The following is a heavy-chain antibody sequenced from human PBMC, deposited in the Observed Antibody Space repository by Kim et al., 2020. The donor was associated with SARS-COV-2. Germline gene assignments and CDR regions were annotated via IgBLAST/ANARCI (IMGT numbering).Heavy chain of an antibody. CDR3: ARIGGLRLGELSNKGDY. V-gene: IGHV4-34*01. D-gene: IGHD3-16*02. J-gene: IGHJ4*02. CDR2: INHSGST. Sequence: SETLSLTCAVYGGSFSGYYWSWIRQPPGKGLEWIGEINHSGSTNYNPSLKSRVTISVDTSKNQFSLKLSSVTAADTAVYYCARIGGLRLGELSNKGDYWGQGTLVTVSS. CDR1: GGSFSGYY.